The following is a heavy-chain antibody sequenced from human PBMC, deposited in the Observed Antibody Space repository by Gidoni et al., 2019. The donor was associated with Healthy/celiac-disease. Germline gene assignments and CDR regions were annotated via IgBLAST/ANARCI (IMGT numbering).Heavy chain of an antibody. CDR2: MIPICGTT. D-gene: IGHD3-10*01. CDR3: ARGEMRLRLWFLDY. CDR1: GGTFRSYA. Sequence: QVQLVQSGAEVKKPGSSVKVSCQASGGTFRSYAISWVRQAPGQGLEWKGGMIPICGTTNYAQNFQGRVTITADESTSTAYMELSSLRSEDTAVYYCARGEMRLRLWFLDYWGQGTLVTVSS. V-gene: IGHV1-69*01. J-gene: IGHJ4*02.